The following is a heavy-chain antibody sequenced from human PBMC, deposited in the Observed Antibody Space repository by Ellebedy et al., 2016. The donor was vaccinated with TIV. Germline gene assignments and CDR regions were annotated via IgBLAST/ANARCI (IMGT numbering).Heavy chain of an antibody. CDR1: GLTFSTYP. CDR3: VKGMYRSSPDDY. V-gene: IGHV3-23*01. J-gene: IGHJ4*03. CDR2: ISGSGDST. Sequence: GGSLRLSCAASGLTFSTYPMTWVRRAPGKGLEWVSAISGSGDSTYYADSVKGRFTISRDNFKNTLYLQMNSLRAEDTAVYYCVKGMYRSSPDDYWGQGTTVTVSS. D-gene: IGHD6-6*01.